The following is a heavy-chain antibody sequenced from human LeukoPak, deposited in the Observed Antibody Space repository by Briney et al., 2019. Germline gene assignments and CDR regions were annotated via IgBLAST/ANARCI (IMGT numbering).Heavy chain of an antibody. D-gene: IGHD2-2*02. J-gene: IGHJ4*02. Sequence: GGSLRLSCAASGFTFSSYAMSWVRQAPGKGLEWGSGISGSGGKTYYADSVKGRFTISRDNFKNTLYLQMNSLRAEDTAVYYCARAAYTGGRRDDYWGQGTLVTVSS. CDR3: ARAAYTGGRRDDY. V-gene: IGHV3-23*01. CDR1: GFTFSSYA. CDR2: ISGSGGKT.